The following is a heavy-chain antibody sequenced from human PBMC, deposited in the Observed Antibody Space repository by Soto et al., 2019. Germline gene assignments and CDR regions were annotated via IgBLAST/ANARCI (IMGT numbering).Heavy chain of an antibody. CDR2: IYYSGST. Sequence: QVQLQESGPGLVKPSQTLSLTCTVSGGSISSSDYYWSWIRQHPGKGLGWIGYIYYSGSTYYNPFRKRRITISVYTSKNQFSLKVTSVTAADTAVYYCAREVSPNSRGWYTVLVRWFDPWGQGTLVTVSS. D-gene: IGHD6-19*01. V-gene: IGHV4-31*03. CDR3: AREVSPNSRGWYTVLVRWFDP. J-gene: IGHJ5*02. CDR1: GGSISSSDYY.